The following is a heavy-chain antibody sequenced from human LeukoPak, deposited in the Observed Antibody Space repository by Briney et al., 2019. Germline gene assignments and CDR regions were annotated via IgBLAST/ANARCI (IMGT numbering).Heavy chain of an antibody. CDR3: ARGSGYGGNSDY. D-gene: IGHD4-23*01. CDR2: IYHSGST. J-gene: IGHJ4*02. V-gene: IGHV4-38-2*02. Sequence: SETLSLTCTVSGYSISSGYYWGWIRQPPGKGLEWIGSIYHSGSTYNNPSLKSRVTISVDTSKNQFSLKLSSVTAADTAVYYCARGSGYGGNSDYWGQGTLVTVSS. CDR1: GYSISSGYY.